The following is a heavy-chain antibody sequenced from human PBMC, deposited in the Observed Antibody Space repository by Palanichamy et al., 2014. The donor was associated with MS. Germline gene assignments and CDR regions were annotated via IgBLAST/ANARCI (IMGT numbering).Heavy chain of an antibody. Sequence: QLPLVESGGGLVEPGGSLRLSCSASGFKFSDYYMTWVRQAPGKGLDWLSYIPPSSKYIVYADSVKGRFTISRDNARSSLFLQLSSLTAEDTGVYYCARAKDNAFDIWGQGTLVTVSS. V-gene: IGHV3-11*06. CDR3: ARAKDNAFDI. J-gene: IGHJ3*02. CDR2: IPPSSKYI. CDR1: GFKFSDYY.